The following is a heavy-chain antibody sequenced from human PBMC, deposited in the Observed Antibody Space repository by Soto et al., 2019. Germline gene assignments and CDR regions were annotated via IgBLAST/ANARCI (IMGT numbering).Heavy chain of an antibody. CDR3: ARFPGRRYYFDY. Sequence: TLSLTCAVYCGSFSGYYWSWIRQPPGKGLEWIGEINHSGSTNYNPSLKSRVTISVDTSKNQFSLKLSSVTAADTAVYYCARFPGRRYYFDYWGQGTLVTVSS. CDR1: CGSFSGYY. CDR2: INHSGST. J-gene: IGHJ4*02. V-gene: IGHV4-34*01.